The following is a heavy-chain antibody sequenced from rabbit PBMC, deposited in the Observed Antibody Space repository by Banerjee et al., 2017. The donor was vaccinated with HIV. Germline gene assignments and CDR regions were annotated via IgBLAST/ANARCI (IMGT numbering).Heavy chain of an antibody. CDR3: VRETETYAGYAGYNYYFDL. CDR2: IYAGKGIT. CDR1: GFDFSIYY. V-gene: IGHV1S7*01. Sequence: QLVESRGGLVQPGGSLTLSCKASGFDFSIYYMSWVRQAQGKGLEWIGIIYAGKGITDYASWVNGRFTISSDNAQNTVDLQMNSLTAADTATYFCVRETETYAGYAGYNYYFDLWGPGTLVTVS. J-gene: IGHJ4*01. D-gene: IGHD7-1*01.